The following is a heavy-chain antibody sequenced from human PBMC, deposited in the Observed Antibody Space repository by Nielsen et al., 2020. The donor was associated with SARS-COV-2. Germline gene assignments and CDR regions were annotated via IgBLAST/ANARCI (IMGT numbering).Heavy chain of an antibody. Sequence: SETLSLTCSVSGAFITRGGYSWSWIRQRPGKGLEWIGYIDHSGSTYYNPSLKSRVTMSEDTSKNQLALKLSSVTAADTALYYCARERVGGITIFGVVTRYGMDVWGQGTTVTVSS. CDR2: IDHSGST. D-gene: IGHD3-3*01. V-gene: IGHV4-30-2*05. J-gene: IGHJ6*02. CDR3: ARERVGGITIFGVVTRYGMDV. CDR1: GAFITRGGYS.